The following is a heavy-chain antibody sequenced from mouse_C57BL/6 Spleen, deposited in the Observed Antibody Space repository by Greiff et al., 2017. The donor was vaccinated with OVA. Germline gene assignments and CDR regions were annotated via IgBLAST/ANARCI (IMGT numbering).Heavy chain of an antibody. CDR3: ARSGEGLGGAMDY. D-gene: IGHD3-3*01. J-gene: IGHJ4*01. CDR1: GYAFTNYL. CDR2: INPGSGGT. Sequence: QVQLQQSGAELVRPGTSVKVSCKASGYAFTNYLIEWVKQRPGQGLEWIGVINPGSGGTNYNEKFKGKATLTADKSSSTAYMQLSSLTSEDSAVYYCARSGEGLGGAMDYWGQGTSVTVSS. V-gene: IGHV1-54*01.